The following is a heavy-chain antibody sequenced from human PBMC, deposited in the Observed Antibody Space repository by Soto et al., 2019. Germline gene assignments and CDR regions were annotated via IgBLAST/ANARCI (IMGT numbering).Heavy chain of an antibody. CDR3: ARSSKQQLVPSFDY. J-gene: IGHJ4*02. V-gene: IGHV1-69*02. D-gene: IGHD6-13*01. CDR1: GGTFSSYT. CDR2: IIPILGIA. Sequence: GASVKVSCKASGGTFSSYTISSVRQAPGQGLEWMGRIIPILGIANYAQKFQGRVTITADKSTSTAYMELSSLRSEDTAVYYCARSSKQQLVPSFDYWGQGTLVTSPQ.